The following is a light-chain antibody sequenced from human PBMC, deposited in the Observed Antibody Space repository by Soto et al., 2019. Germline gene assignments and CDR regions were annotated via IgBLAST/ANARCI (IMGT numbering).Light chain of an antibody. CDR2: KPS. V-gene: IGKV1-5*03. CDR1: QTISSW. Sequence: DIQMTQSPSTLSGSVGDRVTITCRASQTISSWLACYLQKPGKALKLMIYKPSTLKSGVPSRFNGSGSGTEFTLTISSLQPDDFATYYCQHYNSYSEAFGQGTKVELK. J-gene: IGKJ1*01. CDR3: QHYNSYSEA.